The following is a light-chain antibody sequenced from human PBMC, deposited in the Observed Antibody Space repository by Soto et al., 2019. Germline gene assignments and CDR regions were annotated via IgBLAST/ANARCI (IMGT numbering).Light chain of an antibody. CDR2: GNT. V-gene: IGLV1-40*01. J-gene: IGLJ1*01. CDR3: QSYDNTLSGPIYV. Sequence: QSVLTQPPSVSGALGQRVTISCTGITSNIGAGYDVHWYQLLPGRAPKLLIYGNTNRPSGVPDRFSGSESATSASLAITGLQAEDEAIYYCQSYDNTLSGPIYVFGTGNKVTVL. CDR1: TSNIGAGYD.